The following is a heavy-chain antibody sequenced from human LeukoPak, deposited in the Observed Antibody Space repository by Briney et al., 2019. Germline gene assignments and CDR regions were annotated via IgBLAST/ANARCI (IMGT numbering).Heavy chain of an antibody. CDR2: INPNRGGT. V-gene: IGHV1-2*06. D-gene: IGHD2-2*01. CDR3: ARDLIYAGYQLDYGMDV. CDR1: GYTFTGYY. Sequence: AASVKVSCKASGYTFTGYYMHWVRQAPGQGLEWMGRINPNRGGTNYAQKFQGRVTMTRDTSISTAYMELSRLRSDDTAVYYCARDLIYAGYQLDYGMDVWGQGTTVTVSS. J-gene: IGHJ6*02.